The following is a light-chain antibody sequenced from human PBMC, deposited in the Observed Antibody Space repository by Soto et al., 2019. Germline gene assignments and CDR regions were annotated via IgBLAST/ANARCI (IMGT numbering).Light chain of an antibody. V-gene: IGKV3-20*01. J-gene: IGKJ1*01. CDR3: QQYSNSRT. CDR1: ERVNSNY. CDR2: DAS. Sequence: EIVLTQSPGTLSLSTGERATISCRANERVNSNYLGWNQQRTGQAPRLLVYDASKRATGIPDRFSGSGSGTDFTLTISRLEPEDFAVYYCQQYSNSRTFGQGTKV.